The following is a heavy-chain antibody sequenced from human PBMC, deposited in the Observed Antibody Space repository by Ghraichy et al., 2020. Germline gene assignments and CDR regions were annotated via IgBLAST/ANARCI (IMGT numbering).Heavy chain of an antibody. Sequence: GGSLRLSCAASGFTFSSYSMNWVRQAPGKRLEWVSYISSSSSTIYYADSVKGRFTISRDNAKNSLYLQMNSLRAEDTAVYYCASVPNYYGSGSYGFWGQGTLVTVSS. CDR1: GFTFSSYS. J-gene: IGHJ4*02. CDR2: ISSSSSTI. D-gene: IGHD3-10*01. V-gene: IGHV3-48*01. CDR3: ASVPNYYGSGSYGF.